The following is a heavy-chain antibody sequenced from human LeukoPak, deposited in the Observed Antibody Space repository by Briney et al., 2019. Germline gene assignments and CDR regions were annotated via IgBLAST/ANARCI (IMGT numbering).Heavy chain of an antibody. Sequence: ASVKVSCKASGYTFTDYYMHWVRQAPGQGLEWMGWINPNSGGTNYGQKFQGRVTMTRDTPISTAHMELSRLRSDDTAVYYCARDRLRLGYERTNWFDPWGQGTLVTVSS. CDR2: INPNSGGT. D-gene: IGHD2-15*01. CDR1: GYTFTDYY. J-gene: IGHJ5*02. V-gene: IGHV1-2*02. CDR3: ARDRLRLGYERTNWFDP.